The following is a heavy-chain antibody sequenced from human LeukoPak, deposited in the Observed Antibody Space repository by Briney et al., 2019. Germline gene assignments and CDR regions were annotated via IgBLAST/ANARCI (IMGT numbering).Heavy chain of an antibody. CDR2: IDARSGIV. Sequence: PGGSLRLSCAASGFTFTMFGMNWVRQAPGKGLEWVSYIDARSGIVYYADSVQGRFTISRDDAKGSVFLQMNSLRVDDTAVYYCARTYDFGRGPPGDAYWGQGTLVTVPS. CDR1: GFTFTMFG. J-gene: IGHJ3*01. V-gene: IGHV3-48*01. D-gene: IGHD3-3*01. CDR3: ARTYDFGRGPPGDAY.